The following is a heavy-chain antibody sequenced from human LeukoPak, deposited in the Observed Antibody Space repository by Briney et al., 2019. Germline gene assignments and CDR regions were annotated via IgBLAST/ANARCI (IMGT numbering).Heavy chain of an antibody. CDR1: GFTFSSYG. V-gene: IGHV3-30*18. CDR3: AKVGSAMVYYYYYYGMDV. Sequence: GGSLRLSCAASGFTFSSYGMHWVRQAPGKGLEWVAVISYDGSNKYYADSVKGRFTISRDNSKNTLYLQMNSLRAEDTAVYYCAKVGSAMVYYYYYYGMDVWGQGTTVTVSS. D-gene: IGHD5-18*01. CDR2: ISYDGSNK. J-gene: IGHJ6*02.